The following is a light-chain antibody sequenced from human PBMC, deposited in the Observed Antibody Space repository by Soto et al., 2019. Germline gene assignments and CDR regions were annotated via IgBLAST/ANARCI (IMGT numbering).Light chain of an antibody. CDR3: QQYHSYWT. CDR2: DAS. V-gene: IGKV1-5*01. CDR1: QSISSW. J-gene: IGKJ1*01. Sequence: DIQMTQSPSTLSASVGDRVTITCRASQSISSWLAWYQRKPVKAPKLLIYDASSLESGVPQRFSGSGSGTEFTLTISSLQTDDFSTYYCQQYHSYWTFGQGTKVDIK.